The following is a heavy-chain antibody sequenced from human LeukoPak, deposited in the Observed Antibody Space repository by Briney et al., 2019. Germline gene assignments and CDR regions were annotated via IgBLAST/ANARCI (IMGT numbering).Heavy chain of an antibody. CDR1: GGSISSSSYY. J-gene: IGHJ4*02. CDR2: IYYSGST. Sequence: SETLSLTCTVSGGSISSSSYYWGWIRQPPGKGLEWIGSIYYSGSTYYNPSLKSRVTISVDTSKNQFSLKLSSVTAADTAVYYCASQSNKDYWGQGTLVTVSS. D-gene: IGHD1/OR15-1a*01. CDR3: ASQSNKDY. V-gene: IGHV4-39*01.